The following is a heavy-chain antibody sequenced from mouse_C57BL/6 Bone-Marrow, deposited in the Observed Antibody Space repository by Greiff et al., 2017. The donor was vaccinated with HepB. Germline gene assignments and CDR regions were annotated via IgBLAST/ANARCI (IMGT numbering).Heavy chain of an antibody. CDR3: ARRGYYAMDY. CDR2: IYPRSGNT. V-gene: IGHV1-81*01. Sequence: VQLQQSGAELARPGASVKLSCKASGYTFTSYGISWVKQRPGQGLEWIGEIYPRSGNTYYNEKFKGKATLTADKSSSTAYMELRSPTSEDSAVYFCARRGYYAMDYWGQGTAVTVSS. CDR1: GYTFTSYG. J-gene: IGHJ4*01.